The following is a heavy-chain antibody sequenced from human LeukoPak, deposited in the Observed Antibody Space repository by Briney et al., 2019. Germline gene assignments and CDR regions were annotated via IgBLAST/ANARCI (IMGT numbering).Heavy chain of an antibody. Sequence: SETLSLTCTVSGGSISSSSYYWGWIRQPPGKGLEWIGSIYHSGSTYYNPSLKSRVTISVDTSKNQFSLKLSSVTAADTAVYYCARDYVDDYGDYLQDWGQGTLVTVSS. D-gene: IGHD4-17*01. V-gene: IGHV4-39*07. J-gene: IGHJ4*02. CDR2: IYHSGST. CDR3: ARDYVDDYGDYLQD. CDR1: GGSISSSSYY.